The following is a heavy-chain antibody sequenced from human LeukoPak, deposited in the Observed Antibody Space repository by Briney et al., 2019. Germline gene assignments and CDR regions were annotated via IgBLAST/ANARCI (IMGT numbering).Heavy chain of an antibody. J-gene: IGHJ4*02. V-gene: IGHV1-46*01. Sequence: ASVKVSCKASGYTFTSYYMHWVRQAPGQGLEWMGIINPSGGSTSYAQKFQGRVTMTRDTSTSAVYMELSSLRSEDTAVYYCARLHMHSREQKNIVVVPAAPDLGVDYWGQGTLVTVSS. CDR3: ARLHMHSREQKNIVVVPAAPDLGVDY. CDR2: INPSGGST. CDR1: GYTFTSYY. D-gene: IGHD2-2*01.